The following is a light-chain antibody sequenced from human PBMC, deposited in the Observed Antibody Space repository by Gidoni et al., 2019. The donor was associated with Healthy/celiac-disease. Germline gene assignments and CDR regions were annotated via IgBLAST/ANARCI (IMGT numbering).Light chain of an antibody. CDR3: SSYTSSSTPYV. V-gene: IGLV2-14*03. J-gene: IGLJ1*01. CDR2: DGS. Sequence: QSALTQPASVSGSPGQSLTISCTGTSSDVGGYNYVSWYQQHPGKAPKLMTHDGSNRPSGVSNRFSGSKSGNTASLTISGLQAEDEADYYGSSYTSSSTPYVFGTGTKVTVL. CDR1: SSDVGGYNY.